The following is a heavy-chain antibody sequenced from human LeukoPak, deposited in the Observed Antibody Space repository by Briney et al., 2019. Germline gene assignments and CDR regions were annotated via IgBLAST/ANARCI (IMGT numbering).Heavy chain of an antibody. V-gene: IGHV1-46*01. CDR1: GYTFTSYY. CDR3: ARSSGSPYYYYYYYTDV. J-gene: IGHJ6*03. D-gene: IGHD3-10*01. CDR2: INPSGGST. Sequence: ASVKVSCKASGYTFTSYYMHWVRQAPGQGLEWMGIINPSGGSTSYAQKFQGRVTMTRDMSTSTVYMELSSLRSEDTAVYYCARSSGSPYYYYYYYTDVWGKGTTVTVSS.